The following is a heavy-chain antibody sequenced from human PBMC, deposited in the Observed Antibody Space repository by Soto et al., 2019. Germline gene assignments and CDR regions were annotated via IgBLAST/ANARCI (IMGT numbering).Heavy chain of an antibody. CDR3: ARQRTTVVTQAYFDH. D-gene: IGHD2-21*02. Sequence: SEPLSLTFTVSGGSISSSSSYYWGWTRQPPGKGLEWIGSSYYSGRTYYNPSFKSRVTISIDTSKNQFSLKLSSVTATDTAVYYCARQRTTVVTQAYFDHWGQGALVTVSS. CDR1: GGSISSSSSYY. V-gene: IGHV4-39*01. CDR2: SYYSGRT. J-gene: IGHJ4*02.